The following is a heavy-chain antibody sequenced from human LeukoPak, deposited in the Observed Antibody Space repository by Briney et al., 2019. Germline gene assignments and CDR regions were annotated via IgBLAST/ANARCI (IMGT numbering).Heavy chain of an antibody. CDR3: APDLRGSDWSLDY. V-gene: IGHV3-23*01. CDR1: GFTFSNYA. CDR2: ISDNGFSA. Sequence: PGGSLRLSCAATGFTFSNYAMSWVRQAPGKGLECVSVISDNGFSAYYGDSVKGRFTMSRDNSKNTLYLQMNSLRAEDTAVYYCAPDLRGSDWSLDYWGQGTLVTVSS. D-gene: IGHD3-9*01. J-gene: IGHJ4*02.